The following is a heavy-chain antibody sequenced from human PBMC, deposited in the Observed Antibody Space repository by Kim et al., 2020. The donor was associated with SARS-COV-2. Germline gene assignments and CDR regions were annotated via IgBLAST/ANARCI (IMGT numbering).Heavy chain of an antibody. Sequence: GGSLRLSCAASGFTFSSYAMHWVRQAPGKGLEWVAVISYDGSEKYYADSVKGRFTISRDKSKNTLYLQMNSLRAEDTAVYYCARGYSSGWDPYYFDYWGQGTLVTVSS. CDR3: ARGYSSGWDPYYFDY. D-gene: IGHD6-19*01. V-gene: IGHV3-30*04. J-gene: IGHJ4*02. CDR2: ISYDGSEK. CDR1: GFTFSSYA.